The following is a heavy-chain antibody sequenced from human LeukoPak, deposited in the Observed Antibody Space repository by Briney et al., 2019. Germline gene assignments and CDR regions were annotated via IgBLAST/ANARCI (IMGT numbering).Heavy chain of an antibody. Sequence: GGSLRLSCAASGFTFSDYYMSWIRQAPGKGLEWVSYISSSGSTIYYADSVKGRFTISRDNAKNSLYLQMNSLRAEDTAVYYCAREHYDFWSGFYYYYYGMDVWGQGTTVTVSS. J-gene: IGHJ6*02. D-gene: IGHD3-3*01. CDR2: ISSSGSTI. CDR3: AREHYDFWSGFYYYYYGMDV. CDR1: GFTFSDYY. V-gene: IGHV3-11*04.